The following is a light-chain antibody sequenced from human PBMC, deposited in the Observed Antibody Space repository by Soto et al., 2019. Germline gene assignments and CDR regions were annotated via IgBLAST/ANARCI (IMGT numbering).Light chain of an antibody. CDR2: KAS. Sequence: DIQLTQSPSILSASVGDRVTITCRASQSVKSWLAWYQQKPGEAPKLLIYKASTLGSGVPSRFSGSASGTEFTLTINSLQPDDFASYYCQQCNSYSWLSFGGGTKVDI. V-gene: IGKV1-5*03. J-gene: IGKJ4*01. CDR1: QSVKSW. CDR3: QQCNSYSWLS.